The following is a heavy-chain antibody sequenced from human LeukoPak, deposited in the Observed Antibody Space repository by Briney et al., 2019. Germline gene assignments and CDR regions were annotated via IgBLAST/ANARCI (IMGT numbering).Heavy chain of an antibody. Sequence: PGGSLRLSCAASGFTFSNYWMHWVRQAPGKGLVWVSRINSDGRSTSYADSVKGRFTISRDNAKNSLYLQMNSLRAEDTAVYYCARDLYDSGAYSSPIDYWGQGTLVTVSS. V-gene: IGHV3-74*01. CDR1: GFTFSNYW. J-gene: IGHJ4*02. CDR3: ARDLYDSGAYSSPIDY. CDR2: INSDGRST. D-gene: IGHD3-22*01.